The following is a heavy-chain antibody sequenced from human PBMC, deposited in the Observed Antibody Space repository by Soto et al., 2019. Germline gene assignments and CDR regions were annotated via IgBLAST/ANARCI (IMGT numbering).Heavy chain of an antibody. V-gene: IGHV3-33*01. CDR1: GFTFSSYG. Sequence: GGSLRLSCAASGFTFSSYGMHWVRQAPGKGLEWVAVIWYDGSNKYYADSVKGRFTISRDNSKNTLYLQMNSLRAEDTAVYYCARGTTTVTTEYYFDYWGQGTLVTVSS. D-gene: IGHD4-17*01. CDR3: ARGTTTVTTEYYFDY. J-gene: IGHJ4*02. CDR2: IWYDGSNK.